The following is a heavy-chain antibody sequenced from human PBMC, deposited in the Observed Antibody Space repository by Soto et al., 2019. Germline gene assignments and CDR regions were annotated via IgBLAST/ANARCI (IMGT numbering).Heavy chain of an antibody. D-gene: IGHD3-16*02. J-gene: IGHJ3*02. V-gene: IGHV4-39*07. CDR1: DDSINSDKYY. CDR2: IYYRGNA. CDR3: ARGVITFGGVIVPGAFDI. Sequence: PSETLSLTCSVSDDSINSDKYYWGWIRQPPGKGLEWIGSIYYRGNAYYNPSLQTRVTISLDTSKSQFSLKLNSVTAADTAVYYCARGVITFGGVIVPGAFDIWGQGTMVTVSS.